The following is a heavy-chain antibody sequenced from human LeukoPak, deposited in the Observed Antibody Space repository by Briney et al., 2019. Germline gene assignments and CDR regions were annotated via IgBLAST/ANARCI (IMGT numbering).Heavy chain of an antibody. CDR2: IYYSGST. J-gene: IGHJ4*02. CDR1: GGSISSYY. CDR3: ARDRSSSWDY. Sequence: SQTLSLTCTVSGGSISSYYWSWIRQPPGKGLEWIGYIYYSGSTNYNPSLKSRVTISVDTSKNQFSLKLSSVTAADTAVYYCARDRSSSWDYWGQGTLVTVSS. D-gene: IGHD6-13*01. V-gene: IGHV4-59*01.